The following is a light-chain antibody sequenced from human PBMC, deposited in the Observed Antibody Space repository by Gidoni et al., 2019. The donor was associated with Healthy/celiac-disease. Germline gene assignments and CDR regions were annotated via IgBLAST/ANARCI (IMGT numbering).Light chain of an antibody. J-gene: IGKJ4*01. CDR1: QSLSSY. CDR2: DAS. Sequence: EILLTQSPATLSLSPGERATLSCRASQSLSSYLAWYQQKPGQAPRLLIYDASNRATGIPARFSGSGSGTDFTLTISSLEPEDFAVYYCQQRSNWPPLTFGGGTKVEIK. V-gene: IGKV3-11*01. CDR3: QQRSNWPPLT.